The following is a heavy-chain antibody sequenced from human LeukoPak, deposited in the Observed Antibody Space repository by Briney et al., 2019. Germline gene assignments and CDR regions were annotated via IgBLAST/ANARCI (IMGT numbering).Heavy chain of an antibody. V-gene: IGHV3-30*02. D-gene: IGHD2-2*01. J-gene: IGHJ4*02. CDR2: IRYDGSNK. CDR3: AKLCSSTSRYPIFDY. Sequence: PPGGSLRLSCAASGVTFSSYGMHWVRQAPGKGLEWVAFIRYDGSNKYYADSVKGRFTIYRDNSKNTLYLQMNSLRAEDTAVYYCAKLCSSTSRYPIFDYWGQGTLVTVSS. CDR1: GVTFSSYG.